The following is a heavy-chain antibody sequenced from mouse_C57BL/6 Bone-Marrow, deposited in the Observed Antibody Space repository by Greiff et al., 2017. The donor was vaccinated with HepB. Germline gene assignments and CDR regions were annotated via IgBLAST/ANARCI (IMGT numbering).Heavy chain of an antibody. D-gene: IGHD2-3*01. CDR2: INPSSGYT. CDR1: GYTFTSYT. CDR3: ALDGYSAWFAY. J-gene: IGHJ3*01. Sequence: QVQLQQSGAELARPGASVKMSCKASGYTFTSYTMHWVKQRPGQGLEWIGYINPSSGYTKYNQKFKDKATLTADKSSSTAYMQLSSLTSEDSAVYYCALDGYSAWFAYWGQGTLVTVSA. V-gene: IGHV1-4*01.